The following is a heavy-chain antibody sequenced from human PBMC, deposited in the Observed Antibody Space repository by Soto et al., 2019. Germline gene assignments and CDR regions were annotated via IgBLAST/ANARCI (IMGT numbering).Heavy chain of an antibody. CDR2: ISATGGGT. Sequence: QPGGSLRLSCAASGFKFSNYAMSWVRQAPGKGLEWVSLISATGGGTYYADSVKGRFTISRDNSHNTLYLQVHSLTAEDTAVYYCAKDRRAGGNSAFYFDFWGQGAQVTSPQ. J-gene: IGHJ4*02. CDR1: GFKFSNYA. V-gene: IGHV3-23*01. D-gene: IGHD3-16*01. CDR3: AKDRRAGGNSAFYFDF.